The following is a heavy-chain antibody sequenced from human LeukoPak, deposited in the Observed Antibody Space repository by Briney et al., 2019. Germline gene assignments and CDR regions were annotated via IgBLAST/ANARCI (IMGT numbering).Heavy chain of an antibody. Sequence: ASVKVSCKASGYTFTSYDMHWVRQAPGQGLGWMGVFNPSGGSTSLAQKFQGRGTITRATSTSTVYMELSSLRAENAAVYYCARNSGGSGSYSQFDYWGQGNLVTVSS. V-gene: IGHV1-46*01. D-gene: IGHD1-26*01. J-gene: IGHJ4*02. CDR1: GYTFTSYD. CDR3: ARNSGGSGSYSQFDY. CDR2: FNPSGGST.